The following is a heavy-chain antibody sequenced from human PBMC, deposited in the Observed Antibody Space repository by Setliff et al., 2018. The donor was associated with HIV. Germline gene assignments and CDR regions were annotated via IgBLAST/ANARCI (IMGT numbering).Heavy chain of an antibody. CDR2: IIPILGIK. V-gene: IGHV1-69*10. CDR3: ARGATCYYASSGYYSLLADAFDI. J-gene: IGHJ3*02. D-gene: IGHD3-22*01. Sequence: SVMVSCKASGGTFSSFALGWVRQAPGQGLEWMGGIIPILGIKNYAQRFQGRVTITADKSTSTAYMELSSLRSEDTAVYYCARGATCYYASSGYYSLLADAFDIWGQGTMVTVSS. CDR1: GGTFSSFA.